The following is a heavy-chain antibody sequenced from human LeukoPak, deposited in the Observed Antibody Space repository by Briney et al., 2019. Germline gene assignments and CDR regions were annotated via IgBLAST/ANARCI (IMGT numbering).Heavy chain of an antibody. D-gene: IGHD3-22*01. CDR3: AKFQSSGSLHDAFDI. CDR2: ISSSSSTI. Sequence: GGSLRLSCAASGFTFSSYSMNWVRQAPGKGLEWVSYISSSSSTIYYAGSVKGRFTISRDNAKNSLYLQMNTLRAEDTAVYYCAKFQSSGSLHDAFDIWGQGTMVTVSS. CDR1: GFTFSSYS. J-gene: IGHJ3*02. V-gene: IGHV3-48*01.